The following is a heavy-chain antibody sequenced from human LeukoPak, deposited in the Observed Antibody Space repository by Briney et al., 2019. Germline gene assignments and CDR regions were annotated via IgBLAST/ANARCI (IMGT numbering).Heavy chain of an antibody. D-gene: IGHD6-19*01. V-gene: IGHV3-15*01. J-gene: IGHJ4*02. Sequence: GGSLRLSCAASGFTFSNAWMSWVRQAPGKGLEWVGRIKSKTDGGTTDYAAPVKGRFTISRDDSKNTLYLQMNSLRAEDTAVYYCVKDQREAYGSGWSRDFDYWGQGTLVTVSS. CDR2: IKSKTDGGTT. CDR1: GFTFSNAW. CDR3: VKDQREAYGSGWSRDFDY.